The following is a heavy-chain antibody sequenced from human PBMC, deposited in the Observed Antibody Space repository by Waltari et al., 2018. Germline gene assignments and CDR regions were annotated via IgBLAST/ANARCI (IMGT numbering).Heavy chain of an antibody. J-gene: IGHJ4*02. Sequence: EVQFLESGGDLVQPGWSLRLSCAASGFSIGSSAMSWVRQAPGKGPEGDASITRQATTYYAGSVRGRFAISRDESDNKLYLQMSGLRAEDTAMYYCAKDHASSGWPTFDSWGQGTQVTVSS. CDR1: GFSIGSSA. D-gene: IGHD6-19*01. CDR3: AKDHASSGWPTFDS. CDR2: ITRQATT. V-gene: IGHV3-23*01.